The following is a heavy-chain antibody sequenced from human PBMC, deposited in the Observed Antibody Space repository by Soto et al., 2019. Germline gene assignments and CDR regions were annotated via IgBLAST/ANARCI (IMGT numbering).Heavy chain of an antibody. CDR2: IYYSGST. CDR1: GGSISSGGYY. CDR3: ARGEGATHRRSHFDY. D-gene: IGHD5-12*01. J-gene: IGHJ4*02. Sequence: QVQLQESGPGLVKPSQTLSLTCTVSGGSISSGGYYWSWIRQHPGKGLEWIGYIYYSGSTYYNPTLKSRVTISVDTSKNQFSLKLSSVTAADTAVYYCARGEGATHRRSHFDYWGQGTLVPVSS. V-gene: IGHV4-31*03.